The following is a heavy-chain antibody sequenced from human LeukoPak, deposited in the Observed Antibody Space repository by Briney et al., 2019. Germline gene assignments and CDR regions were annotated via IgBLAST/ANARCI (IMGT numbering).Heavy chain of an antibody. D-gene: IGHD1/OR15-1a*01. CDR1: GGSISSHY. CDR3: ARNIYRYYYYYKDV. Sequence: SETLSLTCTVSGGSISSHYWSWIRQPPGKGLEWIGYIYYSGSTNYNPSLKSRVTISVDTSKNQFSLKLSSVTAADTAVYYCARNIYRYYYYYKDVWGKGTTVTVSS. J-gene: IGHJ6*03. CDR2: IYYSGST. V-gene: IGHV4-59*11.